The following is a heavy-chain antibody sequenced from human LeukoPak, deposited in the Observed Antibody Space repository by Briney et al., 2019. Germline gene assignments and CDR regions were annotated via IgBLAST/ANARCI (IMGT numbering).Heavy chain of an antibody. CDR2: IKEDGSEK. Sequence: GGSLRLSXAASGFTFSRYWMSWVRQAPGKGLEWVANIKEDGSEKYYVDSVKGRLTISRDNAKNSLSLQIKSLRAKDTAVYYCARQKAVVVVVATPDEDYGDYVDYYYYMDVWGKGTTVTVSS. J-gene: IGHJ6*03. V-gene: IGHV3-7*01. CDR3: ARQKAVVVVVATPDEDYGDYVDYYYYMDV. CDR1: GFTFSRYW. D-gene: IGHD2-15*01.